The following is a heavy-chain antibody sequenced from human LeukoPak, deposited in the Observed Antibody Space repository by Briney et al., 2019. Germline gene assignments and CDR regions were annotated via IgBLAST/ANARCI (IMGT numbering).Heavy chain of an antibody. Sequence: GGSLRLSCAASGFTFSSYWMSWVRQAPGEGLEWVSTISGSGGSTYYADSVKGRFTISRDNSKNTLYLQMNSLRAEDTATYYCAARPTDAPVAPSDYWGQGTLVTVS. J-gene: IGHJ4*02. CDR2: ISGSGGST. D-gene: IGHD6-19*01. V-gene: IGHV3-23*01. CDR3: AARPTDAPVAPSDY. CDR1: GFTFSSYW.